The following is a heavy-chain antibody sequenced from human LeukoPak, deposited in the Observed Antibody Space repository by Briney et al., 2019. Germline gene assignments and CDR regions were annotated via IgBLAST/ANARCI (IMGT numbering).Heavy chain of an antibody. J-gene: IGHJ6*02. Sequence: GASVKVSCKVSGYTLTELSMHWVRQAPGKGLEWMGGFDPEDGETIYAQKFQGRVTMTEDTSTDTAYMELSSLRSEDTAVYYCATPAGGQGGRPAYYYGMDVWGQGTTVTVSS. CDR1: GYTLTELS. D-gene: IGHD3-16*01. CDR2: FDPEDGET. V-gene: IGHV1-24*01. CDR3: ATPAGGQGGRPAYYYGMDV.